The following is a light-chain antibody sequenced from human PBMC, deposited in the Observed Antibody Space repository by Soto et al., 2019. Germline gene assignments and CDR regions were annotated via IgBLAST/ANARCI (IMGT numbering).Light chain of an antibody. CDR3: SSYTSSSTQVV. J-gene: IGLJ2*01. CDR1: SSDVGGYNY. V-gene: IGLV2-14*01. CDR2: EVS. Sequence: QSALTQPASVSGSPGQSITISCTGTSSDVGGYNYVSWYQQHPGKAPKLMIYEVSNRPSGVSNRFSGSKSGNTASLTISGLQAEDEADYYCSSYTSSSTQVVFGGGTKLTGL.